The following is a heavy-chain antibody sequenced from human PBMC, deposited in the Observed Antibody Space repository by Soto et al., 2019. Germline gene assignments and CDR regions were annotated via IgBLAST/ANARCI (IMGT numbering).Heavy chain of an antibody. Sequence: SETLSLTCTVSGGSISSSSYYWGWIRQPPGKGLEWIGNVYYGGSTYYNPSLKSRVTISVDTSKNQFSLKLSSVTAADTAVYYCARLVRKAVAGIDYWGQGTLVTVSS. CDR2: VYYGGST. CDR1: GGSISSSSYY. V-gene: IGHV4-39*01. CDR3: ARLVRKAVAGIDY. D-gene: IGHD6-19*01. J-gene: IGHJ4*02.